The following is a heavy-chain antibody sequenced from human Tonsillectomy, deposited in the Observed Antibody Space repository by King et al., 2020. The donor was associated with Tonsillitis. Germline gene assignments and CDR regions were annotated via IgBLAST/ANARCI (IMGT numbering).Heavy chain of an antibody. D-gene: IGHD6-19*01. J-gene: IGHJ6*02. Sequence: VQLQESGGGLVQPGGSLRLSCAASGFTFSSYAMSWVRQAPGKGLEWVSVISESGGRTYYADSVKGRFTISRDNSKDTLYLQMNRLRAEDTAVYYCAKGHGGWSYYYGMDVWGQGTTVTVSS. CDR1: GFTFSSYA. V-gene: IGHV3-23*01. CDR2: ISESGGRT. CDR3: AKGHGGWSYYYGMDV.